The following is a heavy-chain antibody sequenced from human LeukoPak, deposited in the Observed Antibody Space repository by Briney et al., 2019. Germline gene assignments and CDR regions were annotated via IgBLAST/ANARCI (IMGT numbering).Heavy chain of an antibody. J-gene: IGHJ5*02. Sequence: ASVKVSCKASGYTFTSCAMNWVRQAPGQGLEWMGWINTNTGNPTYAQGFTGRFVFSLDTSVSTAYLQISSLKAEDTAVYYCARDRESSFWSGYYTRWFDPWGQGTLVTVSS. CDR3: ARDRESSFWSGYYTRWFDP. V-gene: IGHV7-4-1*02. D-gene: IGHD3-3*01. CDR1: GYTFTSCA. CDR2: INTNTGNP.